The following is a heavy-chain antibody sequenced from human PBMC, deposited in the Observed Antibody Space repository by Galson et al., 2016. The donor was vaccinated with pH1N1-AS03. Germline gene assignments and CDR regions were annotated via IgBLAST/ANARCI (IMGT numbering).Heavy chain of an antibody. CDR1: GFSLATSGVG. J-gene: IGHJ4*02. CDR3: TRSRYYNTNLHYFDY. Sequence: ALVKPTQTLTLTCAFSGFSLATSGVGVGWIRQPPGKALEWLALIYWDDDKLYNPSLKSRLTVTKDTSKNLVVLTLTDMDPVDTATYFCTRSRYYNTNLHYFDYWGQGTLVTVSS. V-gene: IGHV2-5*02. D-gene: IGHD2/OR15-2a*01. CDR2: IYWDDDK.